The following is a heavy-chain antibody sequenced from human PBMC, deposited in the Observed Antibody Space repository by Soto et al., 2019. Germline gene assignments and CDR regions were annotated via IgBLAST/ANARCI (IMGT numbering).Heavy chain of an antibody. CDR3: ASSPSYCSSTSCYIDY. D-gene: IGHD2-2*02. CDR1: GGSISSYY. V-gene: IGHV4-59*01. CDR2: IYYSGST. Sequence: SETLSLTCTVSGGSISSYYWSWIRQPPGKGLEWIGYIYYSGSTNYNPSLKSRVTISVDTSKNQFSLKLSSVTAADTAVYYCASSPSYCSSTSCYIDYWGQGTLVTVSS. J-gene: IGHJ4*02.